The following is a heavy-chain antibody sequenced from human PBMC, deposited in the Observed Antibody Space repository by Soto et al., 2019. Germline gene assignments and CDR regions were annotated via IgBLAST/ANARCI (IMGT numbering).Heavy chain of an antibody. V-gene: IGHV3-30*18. J-gene: IGHJ5*02. D-gene: IGHD3-22*01. CDR2: ISYDGSNK. CDR1: GFIFSNYA. CDR3: AKEVGDRSAYYYDPTWFAP. Sequence: QAHLVESGGGVVQPGRSLRLSCAASGFIFSNYAMHWVRRAPGKGLEWVGLISYDGSNKYYADSMKGRFTISRDNAKNTLFLQMNSLRPEDTAVYHCAKEVGDRSAYYYDPTWFAPWGQGTLVTVSS.